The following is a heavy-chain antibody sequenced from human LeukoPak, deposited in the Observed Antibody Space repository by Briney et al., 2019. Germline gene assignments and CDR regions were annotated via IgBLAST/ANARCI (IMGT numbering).Heavy chain of an antibody. Sequence: GGSLRLSCAASGFTFSSYGMHCVRQAPGKGLEWVAFIRYDGSNKYYADSVKGRFTISRDNSKNTLYLQMNSLRAEDTAVYYCATDTYYYGSGSPDALDYWGQGTLVTVSS. CDR3: ATDTYYYGSGSPDALDY. J-gene: IGHJ4*02. CDR1: GFTFSSYG. V-gene: IGHV3-30*02. D-gene: IGHD3-10*01. CDR2: IRYDGSNK.